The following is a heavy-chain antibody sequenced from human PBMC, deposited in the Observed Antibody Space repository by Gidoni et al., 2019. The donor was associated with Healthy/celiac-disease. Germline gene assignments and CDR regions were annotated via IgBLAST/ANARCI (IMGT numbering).Heavy chain of an antibody. J-gene: IGHJ4*02. V-gene: IGHV3-30*18. D-gene: IGHD1-26*01. CDR1: GFTFSSYG. Sequence: QVQLVESGGGVVQPGRSLRLSCAASGFTFSSYGMHWVRQAPGKGLEWVAVISYDGSNKYYADSVKGRFTISRDNSKNTLYLKMNSLRAEDTAVYYCAKGWGVGATNDYWGQGTLVTVSS. CDR3: AKGWGVGATNDY. CDR2: ISYDGSNK.